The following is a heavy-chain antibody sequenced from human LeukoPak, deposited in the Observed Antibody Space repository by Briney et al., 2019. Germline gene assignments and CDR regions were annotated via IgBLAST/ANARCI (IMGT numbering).Heavy chain of an antibody. D-gene: IGHD2-15*01. CDR1: GFTFSSYG. J-gene: IGHJ4*02. Sequence: PGGSLRLSCAASGFTFSSYGMHWVRQAPGKGPEWVANIKENGSEEYYVDSVKGRFTISRDNAKNSLYLQMNSLRAEDTAVYYCARVLSGGSCIFDYWGQGTPVTVSS. CDR3: ARVLSGGSCIFDY. CDR2: IKENGSEE. V-gene: IGHV3-7*03.